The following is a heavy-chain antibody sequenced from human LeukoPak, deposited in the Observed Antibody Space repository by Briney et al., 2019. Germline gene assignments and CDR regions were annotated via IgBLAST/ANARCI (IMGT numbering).Heavy chain of an antibody. CDR2: TKIDGTST. CDR3: ARDRSDRLAVAGTSAFDY. CDR1: GFTFSDYY. J-gene: IGHJ4*02. Sequence: GGSLRLSCDASGFTFSDYYIRWVRQPPGKGLVWVSRTKIDGTSTTYADSVKGRFTISRDNAKNSLYLQMNSLRAEDTAVYYCARDRSDRLAVAGTSAFDYWGQGTLVTVSS. V-gene: IGHV3-74*01. D-gene: IGHD6-19*01.